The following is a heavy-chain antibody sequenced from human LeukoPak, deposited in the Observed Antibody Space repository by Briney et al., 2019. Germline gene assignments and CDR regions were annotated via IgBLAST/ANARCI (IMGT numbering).Heavy chain of an antibody. CDR3: ARGQLWLGGYFQH. V-gene: IGHV4-34*01. D-gene: IGHD5-18*01. J-gene: IGHJ1*01. CDR1: GFTFSSYA. CDR2: INHSGST. Sequence: TGGSLRLSCAASGFTFSSYAMSWIRQPPGKGLEWIGEINHSGSTNYNPSLKSRATISVDTSKNQFSLKLSSVTAADTAVYYCARGQLWLGGYFQHWGQGTLVTVSS.